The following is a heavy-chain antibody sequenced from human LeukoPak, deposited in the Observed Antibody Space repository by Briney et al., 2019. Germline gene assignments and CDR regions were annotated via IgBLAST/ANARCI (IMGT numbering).Heavy chain of an antibody. CDR3: ARGGTSSSWPQYNWFDP. V-gene: IGHV4-39*07. D-gene: IGHD6-13*01. Sequence: PSETLSLTCTVSGGSISSSSYYWGWIRQPPGKGLEWIGSIYYSGSTNYNPSLKSRVTISVDTSKNQFSLKLSSVTAADTAVYYCARGGTSSSWPQYNWFDPWGQGTLVTVSS. CDR1: GGSISSSSYY. CDR2: IYYSGST. J-gene: IGHJ5*02.